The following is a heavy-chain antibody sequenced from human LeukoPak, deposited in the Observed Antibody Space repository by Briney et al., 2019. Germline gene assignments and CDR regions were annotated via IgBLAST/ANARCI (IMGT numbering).Heavy chain of an antibody. CDR2: ISPDGNLE. D-gene: IGHD3-22*01. CDR3: AKINNYDDY. V-gene: IGHV3-30*18. CDR1: GFTFNIFG. J-gene: IGHJ4*02. Sequence: GGSLRLSCAASGFTFNIFGIHWGRQAPGKGLEWVAAISPDGNLEYYTESVKGRFTVSRDNSNNMIYLQMNSLRGEDSAVYYCAKINNYDDYWGQGTLVTVSS.